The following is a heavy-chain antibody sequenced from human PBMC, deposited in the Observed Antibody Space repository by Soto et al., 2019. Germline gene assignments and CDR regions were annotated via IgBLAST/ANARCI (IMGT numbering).Heavy chain of an antibody. V-gene: IGHV4-4*02. CDR1: GGSISSTYW. J-gene: IGHJ4*02. CDR2: INHRGSA. Sequence: SETLSLTCTVSGGSISSTYWWRWVRQPPGKGPEWIGEINHRGSANYNPSLKSRVTISVDISKSQFSLRLTSVTAADTAVYYCARYNAASGTYYFDFWGQGALVTVSS. CDR3: ARYNAASGTYYFDF. D-gene: IGHD6-13*01.